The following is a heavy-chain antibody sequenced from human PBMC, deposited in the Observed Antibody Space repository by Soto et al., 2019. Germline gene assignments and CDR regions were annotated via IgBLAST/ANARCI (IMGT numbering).Heavy chain of an antibody. V-gene: IGHV4-31*03. J-gene: IGHJ3*02. CDR1: GGSISSGGYY. Sequence: QVQLQESGPGLVKPSQTLSLTCTVSGGSISSGGYYWSWIRQHPGKGLEWIGYIDYSGSTYYNPSLKSRVTISVDTSKNQFSLKLSSVTAADTAVYYCATGLLWFGSDAFDIWGQGTMVAVSS. D-gene: IGHD3-10*01. CDR2: IDYSGST. CDR3: ATGLLWFGSDAFDI.